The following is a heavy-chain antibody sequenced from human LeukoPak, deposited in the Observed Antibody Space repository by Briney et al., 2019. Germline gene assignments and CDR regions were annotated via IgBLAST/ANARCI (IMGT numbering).Heavy chain of an antibody. CDR3: AKDSSGYHDAFDI. D-gene: IGHD3-22*01. V-gene: IGHV4-30-4*01. CDR2: IYYSGST. J-gene: IGHJ3*02. Sequence: PSQTLSLTCTVSGGSISSGDYYWSWIRQPPGKGLEWIGYIYYSGSTYYNPSLKSRVTISVDTSKNQFSLKLSSVTAADTAVYYCAKDSSGYHDAFDIWGQGTMVTVSS. CDR1: GGSISSGDYY.